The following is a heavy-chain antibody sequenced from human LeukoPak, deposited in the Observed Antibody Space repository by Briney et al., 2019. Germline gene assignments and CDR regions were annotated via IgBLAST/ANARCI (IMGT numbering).Heavy chain of an antibody. CDR3: ARHPDYYYGSGSHFDY. D-gene: IGHD3-10*01. CDR2: INTNTGNP. J-gene: IGHJ4*02. V-gene: IGHV7-4-1*02. Sequence: ASVKVSCKASGYTFTSYAMNWVRQAPGQGLEWMGWINTNTGNPTYAQGFTGRFAFSLDTSVSTAYLQISSLKAEDTAVYYCARHPDYYYGSGSHFDYWGQGTLVTVSS. CDR1: GYTFTSYA.